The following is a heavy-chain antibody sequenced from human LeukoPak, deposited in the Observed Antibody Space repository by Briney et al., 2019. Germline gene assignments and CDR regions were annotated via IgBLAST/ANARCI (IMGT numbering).Heavy chain of an antibody. CDR3: ARQGDSGYDYFHY. V-gene: IGHV4-39*01. Sequence: PSETLSLTCTVSGDSISISSYFWGWLRQSPGKGLQSIGTRSYSSSTYYNPSIKSRVTISVDTSKNQFFLNLSSVTAADTAVYCCARQGDSGYDYFHYWGQGILVTVSS. D-gene: IGHD5-12*01. CDR1: GDSISISSYF. CDR2: RSYSSST. J-gene: IGHJ4*02.